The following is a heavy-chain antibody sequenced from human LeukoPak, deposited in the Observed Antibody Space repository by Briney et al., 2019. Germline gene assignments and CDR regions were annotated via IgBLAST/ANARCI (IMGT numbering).Heavy chain of an antibody. CDR2: LSGSGDTT. CDR3: AKDRSLTLPTFERSGYYYY. J-gene: IGHJ4*02. Sequence: GGSLRLSCAASGFALRSFDMSWVRQAPGKGLEWVSSLSGSGDTTYYADSVKGRFTISRDNSNNTLYLQMNSLRAEDTALYYCAKDRSLTLPTFERSGYYYYWGQGTLVTVSS. V-gene: IGHV3-23*01. D-gene: IGHD3-22*01. CDR1: GFALRSFD.